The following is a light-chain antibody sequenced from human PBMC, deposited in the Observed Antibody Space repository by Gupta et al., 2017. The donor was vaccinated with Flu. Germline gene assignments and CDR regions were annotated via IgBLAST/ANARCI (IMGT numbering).Light chain of an antibody. CDR2: DAS. CDR3: QQCDNLPYT. V-gene: IGKV1-33*01. Sequence: DIQMTQSPFSLSASVGDRVTITCQASQHISNFLNWYQQKPGKAPELLIYDASSLESGVPSRFSGGASGTNFTFTISSLQPEDIATYFCQQCDNLPYTFGQGTKLEIK. J-gene: IGKJ2*01. CDR1: QHISNF.